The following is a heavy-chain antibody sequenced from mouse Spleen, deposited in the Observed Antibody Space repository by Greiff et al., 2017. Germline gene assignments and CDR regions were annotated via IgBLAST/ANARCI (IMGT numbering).Heavy chain of an antibody. Sequence: VKVVESGAELARPGASVKLSCKASGYTFTSYGISWVKQRTGQGLEWIGEIYPRSGNTYYNEKFKGKATLTADKSSSTAYMELRSLTSEDSAVYFCARYDYDGSYWGQGTLVTVSA. CDR2: IYPRSGNT. CDR3: ARYDYDGSY. CDR1: GYTFTSYG. J-gene: IGHJ3*01. V-gene: IGHV1-81*01. D-gene: IGHD2-4*01.